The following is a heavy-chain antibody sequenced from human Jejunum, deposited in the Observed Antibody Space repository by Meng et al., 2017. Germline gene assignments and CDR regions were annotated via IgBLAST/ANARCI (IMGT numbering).Heavy chain of an antibody. CDR2: ISAYNGNT. CDR1: GYTFTSYG. D-gene: IGHD2-15*01. J-gene: IGHJ4*02. Sequence: QVQLVQSGAEGKKPGASVKVPCKTYGYTFTSYGISWVRQAPRQGLEWMGWISAYNGNTNYAQKFQGRVTMTTDTSTSTAYMELRSLRSDDTAVYYCTILSHCTGGTCYPYDYWGQGTLVTVSS. CDR3: TILSHCTGGTCYPYDY. V-gene: IGHV1-18*01.